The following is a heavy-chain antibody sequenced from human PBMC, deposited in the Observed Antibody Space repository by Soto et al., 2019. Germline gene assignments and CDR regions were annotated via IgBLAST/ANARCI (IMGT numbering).Heavy chain of an antibody. D-gene: IGHD4-17*01. CDR1: GGSISSGGYY. CDR2: IYYSGST. Sequence: QVQLQESGPGLVKPSQTLSLTCTVSGGSISSGGYYWSWIRQHPGKGLEWLGYIYYSGSTYYNPSLTSRVTISVDTSKNQFSLKLSSVTAADTAVYYCARGIGVTIWFDPWGQGTLVTVSS. V-gene: IGHV4-31*03. J-gene: IGHJ5*02. CDR3: ARGIGVTIWFDP.